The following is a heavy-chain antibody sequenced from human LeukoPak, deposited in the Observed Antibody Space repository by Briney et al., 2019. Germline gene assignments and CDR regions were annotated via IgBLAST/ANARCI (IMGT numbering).Heavy chain of an antibody. Sequence: GGSLRLSYAASGFSISTNYMSWVRQAPGKGLEWVSVSYSGGTTNYIDSVKGRFTISRDNSKNRLYLQMNNLRADDTAVYYCARSRIRAFDPWGQGSLVIVSS. CDR3: ARSRIRAFDP. V-gene: IGHV3-53*01. D-gene: IGHD3-3*02. CDR2: SYSGGTT. J-gene: IGHJ5*02. CDR1: GFSISTNY.